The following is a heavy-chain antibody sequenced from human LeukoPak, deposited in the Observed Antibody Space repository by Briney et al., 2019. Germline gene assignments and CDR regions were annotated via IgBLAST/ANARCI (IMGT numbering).Heavy chain of an antibody. CDR2: IYYSGST. CDR1: GGSISSYY. D-gene: IGHD3-9*01. V-gene: IGHV4-59*01. CDR3: ARRLVTADAFDI. J-gene: IGHJ3*02. Sequence: SETLSLTCTVSGGSISSYYWSWLRQPPGKGLEWIGYIYYSGSTNYNPSLKSRVTISVDTSKNQFSLKLSSVTAADTAVYYCARRLVTADAFDIWGQGTMVTVSS.